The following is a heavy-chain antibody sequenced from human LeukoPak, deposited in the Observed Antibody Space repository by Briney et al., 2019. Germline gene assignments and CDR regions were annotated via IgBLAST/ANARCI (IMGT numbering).Heavy chain of an antibody. CDR2: IKQDGSEK. V-gene: IGHV3-7*01. Sequence: GGSLRLSCAASGFAFSSYWMSWVRQAPGEGLEWVANIKQDGSEKYYVDSVEGRFTISRDNAKNSLYLQVNSLRAEDTAVYYCARGSSGNWYRDYFDYWAQGTLVTVSS. D-gene: IGHD6-13*01. CDR1: GFAFSSYW. CDR3: ARGSSGNWYRDYFDY. J-gene: IGHJ4*02.